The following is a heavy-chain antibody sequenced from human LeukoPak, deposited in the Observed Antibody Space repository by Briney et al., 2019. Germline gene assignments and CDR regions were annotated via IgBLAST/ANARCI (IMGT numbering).Heavy chain of an antibody. CDR2: ISGSGGST. D-gene: IGHD2-15*01. CDR1: GFTFSSYA. V-gene: IGHV3-23*01. J-gene: IGHJ4*02. CDR3: AKAPDSGALPRGASYFAY. Sequence: GGSLRLSCAASGFTFSSYAMSWVRQAPGKGLEWVSAISGSGGSTYYADYVKGRFTISRDNSKNTLYLQMNSLRAEDTAVYYCAKAPDSGALPRGASYFAYWGQGTLVTVSS.